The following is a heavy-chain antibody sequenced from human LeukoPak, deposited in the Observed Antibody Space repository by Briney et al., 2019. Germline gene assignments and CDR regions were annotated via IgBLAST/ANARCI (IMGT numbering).Heavy chain of an antibody. CDR2: ISGSGGST. Sequence: GGSLRLSCAASGFTFSSYAMSWVRQAPGKGLEWVSAISGSGGSTYYADSVKGRFTISRDNSKNTLYPQMNSLRAEDTAVYYCAKAPPYDSSGYYYGFFDYWGQGTLVTVSS. V-gene: IGHV3-23*01. D-gene: IGHD3-22*01. CDR1: GFTFSSYA. CDR3: AKAPPYDSSGYYYGFFDY. J-gene: IGHJ4*02.